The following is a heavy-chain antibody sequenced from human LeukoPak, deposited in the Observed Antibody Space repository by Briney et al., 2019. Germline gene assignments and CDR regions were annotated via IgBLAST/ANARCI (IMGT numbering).Heavy chain of an antibody. V-gene: IGHV1-2*02. J-gene: IGHJ5*02. CDR1: GYTFIGYY. CDR3: ARIDYGDYIGSLGWFDP. Sequence: APVKVSYKASGYTFIGYYMYWVGQAPGQGLEWMGWINPHSGGTNYAQKFQGRVTMTRDTSITTAYMELRSLRSDDTAVYYCARIDYGDYIGSLGWFDPWGQGTLVTVSS. D-gene: IGHD4-17*01. CDR2: INPHSGGT.